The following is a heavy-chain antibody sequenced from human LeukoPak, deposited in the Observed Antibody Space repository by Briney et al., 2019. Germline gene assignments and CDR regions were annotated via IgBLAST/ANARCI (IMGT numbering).Heavy chain of an antibody. D-gene: IGHD3-10*01. Sequence: GASVKVSCKGSGYTFTTSGITWVRQAPGQGLEWVGWISAYNDNAKYAQILQGRVTMTTDTSTSTAYMELRSLRSDDTAVYYCARSFRGHYYYYYMDVWGKGTTVTISS. CDR1: GYTFTTSG. CDR2: ISAYNDNA. J-gene: IGHJ6*03. V-gene: IGHV1-18*01. CDR3: ARSFRGHYYYYYMDV.